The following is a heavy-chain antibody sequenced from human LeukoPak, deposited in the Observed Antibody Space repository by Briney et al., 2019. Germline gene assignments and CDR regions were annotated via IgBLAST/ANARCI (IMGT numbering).Heavy chain of an antibody. J-gene: IGHJ4*02. CDR3: ARVQRGSTSAIDY. Sequence: GASVKVPCKASGYTFTSYAMNWVRQAPGRGLEWMGRINPNSGGTNYAQKFQGRVTMTRDTSISTAYMELSRLRSDDTAVYYCARVQRGSTSAIDYWGQGTLVTVSS. D-gene: IGHD2-2*01. CDR2: INPNSGGT. V-gene: IGHV1-2*06. CDR1: GYTFTSYA.